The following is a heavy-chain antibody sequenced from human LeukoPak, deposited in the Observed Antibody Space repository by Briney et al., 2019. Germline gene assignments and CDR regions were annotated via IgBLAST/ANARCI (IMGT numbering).Heavy chain of an antibody. D-gene: IGHD3-22*01. J-gene: IGHJ4*02. Sequence: SETLSLTCAVYGGSFSGYYWSWIRQPPGKGLEWIGEINHSGSTNYNPSLKSRVTISVDTSKNQFSLKLSSVTAADTAAYYCARVYYSSGQFNYWGQGTLVTVSS. CDR3: ARVYYSSGQFNY. V-gene: IGHV4-34*01. CDR1: GGSFSGYY. CDR2: INHSGST.